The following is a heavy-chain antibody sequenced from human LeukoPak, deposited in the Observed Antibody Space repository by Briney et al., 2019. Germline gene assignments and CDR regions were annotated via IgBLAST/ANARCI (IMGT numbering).Heavy chain of an antibody. CDR3: AKVNPYYYDSSGYTDY. D-gene: IGHD3-22*01. CDR2: ISGSGGST. V-gene: IGHV3-23*01. J-gene: IGHJ4*02. CDR1: GFTFSSYA. Sequence: GGSLRLSCAASGFTFSSYAMSRVRQAPGKGLEWVSAISGSGGSTYYADSVKGRFTISRDNSKNTLYLQMNSLRAEDTAVYYCAKVNPYYYDSSGYTDYWGQGTLVTVSS.